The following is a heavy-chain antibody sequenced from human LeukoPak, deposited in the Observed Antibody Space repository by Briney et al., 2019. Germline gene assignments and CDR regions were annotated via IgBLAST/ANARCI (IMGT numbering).Heavy chain of an antibody. D-gene: IGHD3-10*01. Sequence: VASVKLSCKASGYTFTSYYMHWVRQAPGQGLEWIGIINPSGGSTSYAQKFQGRVTMTRDTCTSTVYMELSSLRSEDTAVYYCARDERDTMVRGVAAPYYYGMDVRGKGTTVTVSS. CDR3: ARDERDTMVRGVAAPYYYGMDV. V-gene: IGHV1-46*01. CDR1: GYTFTSYY. J-gene: IGHJ6*04. CDR2: INPSGGST.